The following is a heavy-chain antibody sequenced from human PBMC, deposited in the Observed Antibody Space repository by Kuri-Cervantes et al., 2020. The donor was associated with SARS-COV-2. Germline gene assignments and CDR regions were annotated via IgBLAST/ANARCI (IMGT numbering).Heavy chain of an antibody. V-gene: IGHV1-46*01. Sequence: ASVKVSCKASGYSFTSYDINWVRQAPGQGLEWMGIINPSGGSTSYAQKFQGRVTMTRDTSTSTVYMELSSLRSEDTAVYYCARLGWDFWSGYRNYYYYYMDVWGKGTTVTVSS. CDR2: INPSGGST. J-gene: IGHJ6*03. CDR3: ARLGWDFWSGYRNYYYYYMDV. D-gene: IGHD3-3*01. CDR1: GYSFTSYD.